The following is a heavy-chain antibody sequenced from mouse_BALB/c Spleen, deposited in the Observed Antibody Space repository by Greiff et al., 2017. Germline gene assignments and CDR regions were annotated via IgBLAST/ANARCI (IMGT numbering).Heavy chain of an antibody. CDR3: ARGGIGSYYGSSPFAY. CDR1: GYTFTSYW. Sequence: QVQLQQPGAELVRPGASVKLSCKASGYTFTSYWMNWVKQRPGQGLEWIGMIDPSDSETHYNQMFKDKATLTVDKSSSTAYMQLSSLTSEDSAVYCCARGGIGSYYGSSPFAYWGQGTLVTVSA. J-gene: IGHJ3*01. D-gene: IGHD1-1*01. V-gene: IGHV1-61*01. CDR2: IDPSDSET.